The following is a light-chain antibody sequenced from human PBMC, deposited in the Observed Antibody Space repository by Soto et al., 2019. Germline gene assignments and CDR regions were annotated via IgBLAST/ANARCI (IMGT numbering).Light chain of an antibody. CDR2: AAS. J-gene: IGKJ1*01. CDR1: QSIRSY. Sequence: DIQMTQSPSSLSASVGDRVTISCRASQSIRSYLNWYQQKPGRAPKLLIYAASSLKGGVPSRFSGSGSGTDFTRTISSLQHEDFATYYCQQTYSAPRRTFGQGTKVEIK. CDR3: QQTYSAPRRT. V-gene: IGKV1-39*01.